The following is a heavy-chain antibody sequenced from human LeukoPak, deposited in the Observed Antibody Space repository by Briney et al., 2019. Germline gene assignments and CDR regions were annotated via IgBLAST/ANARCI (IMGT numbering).Heavy chain of an antibody. CDR3: ARVKGSVTSYWYFDL. CDR2: ISGSSSYI. D-gene: IGHD4-17*01. J-gene: IGHJ2*01. Sequence: GGSLRLSCAASGFTFSSYSMNWVRQAPGKGLEWVSCISGSSSYIYYADSVKGRFTISRDNAKNSLYLQMNSLRAEDTAVYYCARVKGSVTSYWYFDLWGRGTLLTVSS. V-gene: IGHV3-21*01. CDR1: GFTFSSYS.